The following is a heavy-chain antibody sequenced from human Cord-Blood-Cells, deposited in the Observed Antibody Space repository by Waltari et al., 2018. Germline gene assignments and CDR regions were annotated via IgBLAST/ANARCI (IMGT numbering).Heavy chain of an antibody. CDR1: ALPFTIHS. V-gene: IGHV3-21*01. D-gene: IGHD6-6*01. CDR2: ISSCSSYI. J-gene: IGHJ4*02. Sequence: EVQLVESGGGLVKPGGHLRLRCAASALPFTIHSIKWVRQAPGKGLDGVSSISSCSSYIYYADLVKGRFTISRDNAKNSLYLQMNSLRAEDTAVYYCARGSSSSYFDYWGQGTLVTVSS. CDR3: ARGSSSSYFDY.